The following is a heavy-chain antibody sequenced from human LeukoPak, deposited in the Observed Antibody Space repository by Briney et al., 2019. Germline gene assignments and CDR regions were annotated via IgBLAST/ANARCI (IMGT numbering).Heavy chain of an antibody. CDR2: ISGSGGST. D-gene: IGHD2-2*01. CDR1: GFTFSRYG. V-gene: IGHV3-23*01. Sequence: PGGSLRLSCAVYGFTFSRYGMNWVRQALGKGLEWVSDISGSGGSTYYADSVKGRFTISRDNSKNTLYLQMNSLRAEDTAVYYCAKDLPRRLPAAARFDPWGQGTLVTVSS. CDR3: AKDLPRRLPAAARFDP. J-gene: IGHJ5*02.